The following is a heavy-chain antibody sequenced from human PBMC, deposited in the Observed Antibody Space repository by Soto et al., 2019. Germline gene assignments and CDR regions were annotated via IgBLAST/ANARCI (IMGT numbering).Heavy chain of an antibody. V-gene: IGHV1-2*02. CDR1: GYTFTGYY. Sequence: GASVKVSCKASGYTFTGYYMHWVRQAPGQGLEWMGWINPNSGGTNYAQKFQGRVTMTRDTSISTAYMELSRLRSDDTAVYYCARGGYSGPRPNDYYGMDVWGQGTTVTVSS. CDR3: ARGGYSGPRPNDYYGMDV. CDR2: INPNSGGT. J-gene: IGHJ6*02. D-gene: IGHD6-13*01.